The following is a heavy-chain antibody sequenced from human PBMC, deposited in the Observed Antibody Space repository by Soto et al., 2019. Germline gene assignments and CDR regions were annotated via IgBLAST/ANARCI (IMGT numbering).Heavy chain of an antibody. V-gene: IGHV3-7*01. CDR1: GFTFSSYW. CDR2: IKQDGSEK. CDR3: AREMATIGMGFDY. J-gene: IGHJ4*02. Sequence: PGGSLRLSCVASGFTFSSYWMSWVRRAPGKGLEWVANIKQDGSEKYYVDSVKGRFTISRDNAKISLYLQMNSLRAEDTAVYYCAREMATIGMGFDYWGQGTLVTVSS. D-gene: IGHD5-12*01.